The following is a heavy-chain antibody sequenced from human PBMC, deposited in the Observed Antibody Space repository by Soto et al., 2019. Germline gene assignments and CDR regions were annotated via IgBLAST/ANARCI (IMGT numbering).Heavy chain of an antibody. D-gene: IGHD6-19*01. J-gene: IGHJ4*02. CDR3: AKGASGWLDY. V-gene: IGHV3-30*18. Sequence: GGSLRLSCAASGFTFSSYGMHWVRQAPGKGLEWVAVISCDGSNKYYADSVKGRFTISRDNSKNTLYLQMSSLRAEDTAVYYCAKGASGWLDYWGQGTLVTVSS. CDR1: GFTFSSYG. CDR2: ISCDGSNK.